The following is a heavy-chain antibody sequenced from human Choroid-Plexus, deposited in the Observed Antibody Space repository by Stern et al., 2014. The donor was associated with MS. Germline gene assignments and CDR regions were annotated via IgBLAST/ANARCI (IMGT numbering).Heavy chain of an antibody. CDR2: TWYVGSP. Sequence: QLQLQESGSGLVKPSPTLSLTCSVSGYSITSAAFSWTWIRQAPGNGLAWSGHTWYVGSPLYNPSHRRRVNTSVDTSKNQFSLRRNSVTAADTAVYYCARGRSRVHPPLDPWGQGTLVTVSS. D-gene: IGHD2-2*01. CDR1: GYSITSAAFS. J-gene: IGHJ5*02. V-gene: IGHV4-30-2*01. CDR3: ARGRSRVHPPLDP.